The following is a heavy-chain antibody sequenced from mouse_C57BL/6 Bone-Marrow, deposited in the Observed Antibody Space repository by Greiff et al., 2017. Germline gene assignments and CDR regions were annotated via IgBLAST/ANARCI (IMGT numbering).Heavy chain of an antibody. CDR2: IRNKANNHAT. D-gene: IGHD1-1*01. CDR3: LYYYGEAY. J-gene: IGHJ3*01. Sequence: EVQRVESGGGLVQPGGSMKLSCAASGFTFSDAWMDWVRHSPATGLEWVAEIRNKANNHATYYAESVKGRFTISIDDSKSSVYLQSKSLRAEDTGIYYCLYYYGEAYWGQGTLVTVSA. CDR1: GFTFSDAW. V-gene: IGHV6-6*01.